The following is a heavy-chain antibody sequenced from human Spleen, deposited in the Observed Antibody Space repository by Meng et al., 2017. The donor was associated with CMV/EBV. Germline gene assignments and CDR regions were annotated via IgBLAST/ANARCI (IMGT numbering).Heavy chain of an antibody. Sequence: FKVSNYWMHWGRKAQGKGLVWVSTINNDGSTKNYADSVKGRFTRSRDNVKNTVYLQMSSLRAEDTALYYCVRSGDIVVVPALDWFDPWGQGSLVTVSS. V-gene: IGHV3-74*01. D-gene: IGHD2-2*01. CDR1: FKVSNYW. J-gene: IGHJ5*02. CDR3: VRSGDIVVVPALDWFDP. CDR2: INNDGSTK.